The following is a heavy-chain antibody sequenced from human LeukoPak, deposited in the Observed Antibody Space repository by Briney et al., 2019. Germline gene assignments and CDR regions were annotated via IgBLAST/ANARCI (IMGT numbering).Heavy chain of an antibody. CDR3: AREKFFDAGTMDV. V-gene: IGHV1-69*13. CDR2: IIPIFGTA. J-gene: IGHJ6*02. D-gene: IGHD3-10*01. CDR1: GGTFSSYA. Sequence: SVKVSCKASGGTFSSYAISWVRQAPGQGLEWMGGIIPIFGTANYAQKFQGRVTITADESTSTAYMELSSLRSEDTAVYYCAREKFFDAGTMDVWGQGTTVTVSS.